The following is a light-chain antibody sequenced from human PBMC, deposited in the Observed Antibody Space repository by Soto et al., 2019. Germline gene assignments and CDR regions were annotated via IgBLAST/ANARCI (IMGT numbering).Light chain of an antibody. CDR2: SAS. CDR1: RGVSRN. V-gene: IGKV1-39*01. Sequence: DIQMTQSPSSLSAPVGDRVTITCRASRGVSRNLNWYQQNPGKAPKLLIYSASSLQSGVPSRFSGSGSGTDFTLVISSLQPEDFATYYCQQTYRSPFTFGPGTKVDIK. J-gene: IGKJ3*01. CDR3: QQTYRSPFT.